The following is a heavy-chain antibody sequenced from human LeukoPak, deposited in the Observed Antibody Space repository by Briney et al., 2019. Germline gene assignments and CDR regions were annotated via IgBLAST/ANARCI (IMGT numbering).Heavy chain of an antibody. CDR2: IYYSGST. CDR3: ARIVVGYYGPGSYFPPPPSDAFDI. J-gene: IGHJ3*02. CDR1: GGSISSGGYY. D-gene: IGHD3-10*01. Sequence: SETLSLTCTVSGGSISSGGYYWSWIRQHPGKGLEWIGYIYYSGSTYYNPSLKSRVTISVDTSKNQFSLKLSSVTAADTAVYYCARIVVGYYGPGSYFPPPPSDAFDIWGQGTMVTVSS. V-gene: IGHV4-31*03.